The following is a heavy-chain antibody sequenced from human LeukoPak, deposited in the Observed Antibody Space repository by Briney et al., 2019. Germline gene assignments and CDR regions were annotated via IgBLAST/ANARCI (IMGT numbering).Heavy chain of an antibody. CDR1: GFTFSNAW. CDR3: TTSYVWGNYRY. CDR2: IKSKTDGGTT. Sequence: GGSLRLSCAASGFTFSNAWMSWFRQAPGKGLQWVGRIKSKTDGGTTDYAAPVKGRFTISRDDSKNTLYLQMNSLKTEDTAVYYCTTSYVWGNYRYWGQGTLVTVSS. J-gene: IGHJ4*02. D-gene: IGHD3-16*02. V-gene: IGHV3-15*01.